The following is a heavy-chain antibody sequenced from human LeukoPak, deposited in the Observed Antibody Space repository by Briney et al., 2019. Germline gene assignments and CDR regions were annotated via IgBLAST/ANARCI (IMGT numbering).Heavy chain of an antibody. J-gene: IGHJ4*02. CDR3: ARARKAAAFDY. CDR1: GFTFSTYA. Sequence: PGGSLRLSCAASGFTFSTYALSWVRQAPGKGLEWVSSISGSGGSTDYADSVKGRFTLSRGNFENTLYLHMSSLRADDTAIYYCARARKAAAFDYWGQGTLVTVSS. CDR2: ISGSGGST. V-gene: IGHV3-23*01. D-gene: IGHD2-15*01.